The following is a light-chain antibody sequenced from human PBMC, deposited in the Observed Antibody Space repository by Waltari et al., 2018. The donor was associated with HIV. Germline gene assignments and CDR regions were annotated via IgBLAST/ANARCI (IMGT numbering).Light chain of an antibody. J-gene: IGKJ3*01. Sequence: DIQMTQSPSTLSASVGDRVTITCWASQSIDTSLAWYQQKPGKAHKVRIYRASGLESGVPSSVSGSGSGTEFTLTITILQPYDFATYYCQIYKRYPFTIGPGTKVDIK. CDR2: RAS. CDR1: QSIDTS. CDR3: QIYKRYPFT. V-gene: IGKV1-5*03.